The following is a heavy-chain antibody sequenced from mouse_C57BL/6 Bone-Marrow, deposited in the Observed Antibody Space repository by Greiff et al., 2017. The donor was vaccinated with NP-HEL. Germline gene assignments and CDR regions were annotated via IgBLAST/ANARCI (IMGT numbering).Heavy chain of an antibody. CDR1: GYAFSSSW. V-gene: IGHV1-82*01. CDR3: APNWAFAY. D-gene: IGHD4-1*01. J-gene: IGHJ3*01. Sequence: QVQLQQSGPELVKPGASVKISCKASGYAFSSSWMNWVKQRPGKGLEWIGRIYPGDGDTNYNGKFKGKATLTADKSSSTAYMQLSSLTSEDSAVYFCAPNWAFAYWGQGTLVTVSA. CDR2: IYPGDGDT.